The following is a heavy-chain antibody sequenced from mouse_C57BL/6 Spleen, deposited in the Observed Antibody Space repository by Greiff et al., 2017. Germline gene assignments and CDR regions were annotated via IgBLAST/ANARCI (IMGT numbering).Heavy chain of an antibody. CDR2: IDPSDSAT. V-gene: IGHV1-52*01. Sequence: QVQLQQPGAELVRPGSSVKLSCKASGYTFTSYWMHWVKQRPIQGLEWIGNIDPSDSATHYNQKFKDKATLTVDKSSSTAYMQLSSLTSEDSAVYYCARGRDRLGHYFDYWGQGTTLTVSS. D-gene: IGHD4-1*01. J-gene: IGHJ2*01. CDR1: GYTFTSYW. CDR3: ARGRDRLGHYFDY.